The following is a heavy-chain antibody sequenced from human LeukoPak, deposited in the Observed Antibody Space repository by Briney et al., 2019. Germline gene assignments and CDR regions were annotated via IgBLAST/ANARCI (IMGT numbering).Heavy chain of an antibody. J-gene: IGHJ3*02. CDR3: ARRNRYYDSSGYPTEAFDI. D-gene: IGHD3-22*01. Sequence: SETLSLTCTVSGGSISSSSYYWGWIRQPPGKGLEWIGSIYYSGSTYYNPSLKSRVTISVDTSKNQFSLKLSSVTAADTAVYYCARRNRYYDSSGYPTEAFDIWGQGTMVTVSS. CDR2: IYYSGST. V-gene: IGHV4-39*01. CDR1: GGSISSSSYY.